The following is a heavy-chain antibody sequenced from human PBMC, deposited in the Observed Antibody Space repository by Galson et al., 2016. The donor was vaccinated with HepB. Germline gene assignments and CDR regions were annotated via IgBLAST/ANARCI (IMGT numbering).Heavy chain of an antibody. J-gene: IGHJ4*02. CDR3: ARAYHPYDSSGYHFDF. Sequence: SLRLSCAESGFTFSSYDMHWVRQATGKGLEWVSAIGIAGDTYSPGSVKGRITISRENAKDSLYLQMNSLRAEATAVYYCARAYHPYDSSGYHFDFWGQGTLVTVSS. V-gene: IGHV3-13*01. CDR2: IGIAGDT. CDR1: GFTFSSYD. D-gene: IGHD3-22*01.